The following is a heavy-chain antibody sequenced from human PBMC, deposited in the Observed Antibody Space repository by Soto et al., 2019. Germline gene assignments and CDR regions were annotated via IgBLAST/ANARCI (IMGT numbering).Heavy chain of an antibody. Sequence: QVQLVESGGGVVQPGRSLRLSCAASGFTFRIYGMHWVRRAPGKGREWVALISFNESSKYYADAVKGRFIISRDNSKHSLYLQMNSLRAEDTAVYYCAKDRNGYCSTTSCSWAVDYWGQGTLVTVSS. D-gene: IGHD2-2*01. CDR1: GFTFRIYG. CDR2: ISFNESSK. V-gene: IGHV3-30*18. J-gene: IGHJ4*02. CDR3: AKDRNGYCSTTSCSWAVDY.